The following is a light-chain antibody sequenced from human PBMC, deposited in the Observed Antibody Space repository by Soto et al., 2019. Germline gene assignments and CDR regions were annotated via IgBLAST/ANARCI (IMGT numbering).Light chain of an antibody. CDR2: DAS. CDR3: QQYDNLPPV. Sequence: DIQMTQSPSSLSASVGDRVTITCQASQDISNYLNWYQQKPGKAPKLLIYDASNLETGVPSRFSGSGSGTDFTFTISSLQPEDNATYYCQQYDNLPPVFGPGTKVDIK. CDR1: QDISNY. J-gene: IGKJ3*01. V-gene: IGKV1-33*01.